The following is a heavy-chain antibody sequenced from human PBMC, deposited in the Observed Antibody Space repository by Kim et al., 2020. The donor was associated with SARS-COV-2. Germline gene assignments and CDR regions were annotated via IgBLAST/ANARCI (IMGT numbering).Heavy chain of an antibody. D-gene: IGHD2-21*02. J-gene: IGHJ4*02. CDR3: ARAPGHIVVVTAIPYFDY. Sequence: SETLSLTCTVSGGSISSGGYYWSWIRQHPGKGLEWIGYIYYSGSTYYNPSLKSRVTISVDTSKNQFSLKLSSVTAADTAVYYCARAPGHIVVVTAIPYFDYWGQGTLVTVSS. V-gene: IGHV4-31*03. CDR1: GGSISSGGYY. CDR2: IYYSGST.